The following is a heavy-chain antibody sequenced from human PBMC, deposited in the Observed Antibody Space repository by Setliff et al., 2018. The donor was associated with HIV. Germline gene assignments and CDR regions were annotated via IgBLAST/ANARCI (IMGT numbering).Heavy chain of an antibody. V-gene: IGHV3-30*02. D-gene: IGHD4-17*01. CDR1: AFIFSSYG. Sequence: GGSLRLSCEASAFIFSSYGMHWVRQAPGKGLEWIAFIRYDGSNKYYADSVKGRFTISRDNSKNTLYLQMNSLRGEDTAVYLCAREKFENGDYEFVSTFDSWGQGTLVTVS. CDR3: AREKFENGDYEFVSTFDS. J-gene: IGHJ4*02. CDR2: IRYDGSNK.